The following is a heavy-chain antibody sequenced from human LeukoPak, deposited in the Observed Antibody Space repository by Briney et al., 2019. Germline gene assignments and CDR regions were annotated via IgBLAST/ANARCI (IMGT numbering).Heavy chain of an antibody. Sequence: ASVKVSCKASGYTFTNYYMHWVRPAPGQGLEWMGWINPSNGDTNYAQKFQGRVTLTRDTSISTAYMELNGLKSDDTAVYYCANLLAAASSYYYYMDVWGRGTTVAVSS. D-gene: IGHD2-8*02. CDR2: INPSNGDT. V-gene: IGHV1-2*02. CDR3: ANLLAAASSYYYYMDV. J-gene: IGHJ6*03. CDR1: GYTFTNYY.